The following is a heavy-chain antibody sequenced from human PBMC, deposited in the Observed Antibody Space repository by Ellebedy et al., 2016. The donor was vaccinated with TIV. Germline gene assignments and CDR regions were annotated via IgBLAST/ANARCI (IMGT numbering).Heavy chain of an antibody. J-gene: IGHJ4*02. CDR2: ISSTSSRM. Sequence: GESLKISCAASGFTFSTYSMNWVRQAPGKGLEWVSYISSTSSRMFYAGSVKGRFTISRDNAKRSLHLQMSSLRDEDTAVYYCATEEEVTTIAFEFWGQGALVTVSS. CDR3: ATEEEVTTIAFEF. D-gene: IGHD4-17*01. CDR1: GFTFSTYS. V-gene: IGHV3-48*02.